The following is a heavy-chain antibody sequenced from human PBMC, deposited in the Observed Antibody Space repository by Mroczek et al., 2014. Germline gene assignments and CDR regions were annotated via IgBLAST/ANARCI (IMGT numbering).Heavy chain of an antibody. Sequence: QVQLQQSGSGLVKPSQTLSLTCAVSGGSISSGGYSWSWIRQPPGKGLEWIGYIYHSGSTYYNPSLKSRVTISVDRSKNQFSLKLSSVTAADTAVYYCARGQLTVTTKMGPNWFDPWGQGTLVTVSS. J-gene: IGHJ5*02. CDR3: ARGQLTVTTKMGPNWFDP. V-gene: IGHV4-30-2*01. D-gene: IGHD4-11*01. CDR1: GGSISSGGYS. CDR2: IYHSGST.